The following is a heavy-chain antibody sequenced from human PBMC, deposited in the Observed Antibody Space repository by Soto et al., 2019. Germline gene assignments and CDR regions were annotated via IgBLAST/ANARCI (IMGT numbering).Heavy chain of an antibody. CDR1: GGTFSSYA. CDR3: ASRDQYSSSWYRGVDY. V-gene: IGHV1-69*12. CDR2: IIPIFGTA. D-gene: IGHD6-13*01. Sequence: QVQLVQSGAEVKKPGSSVKVSCKASGGTFSSYAITWVRQAPGQGLEWMGGIIPIFGTANYAQKVQGRVTITADESTSTAYMELSSLRSEDTAVYYCASRDQYSSSWYRGVDYWGQGTLVTVSS. J-gene: IGHJ4*02.